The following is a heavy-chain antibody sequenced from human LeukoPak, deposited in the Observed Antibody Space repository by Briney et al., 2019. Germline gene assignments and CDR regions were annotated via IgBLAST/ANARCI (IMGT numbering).Heavy chain of an antibody. V-gene: IGHV3-48*01. CDR3: ARPHCSGDTCYSRYFDD. CDR2: ISSRSDTI. J-gene: IGHJ4*02. Sequence: GGSLRLSCAASRFIFSSYSMTWVRQAPGKGLESVSYISSRSDTIYYADSVKGRFIISRDNAKNSLYLQMNSLRAEDTAVYYCARPHCSGDTCYSRYFDDWGQGTLVTVSS. CDR1: RFIFSSYS. D-gene: IGHD2-15*01.